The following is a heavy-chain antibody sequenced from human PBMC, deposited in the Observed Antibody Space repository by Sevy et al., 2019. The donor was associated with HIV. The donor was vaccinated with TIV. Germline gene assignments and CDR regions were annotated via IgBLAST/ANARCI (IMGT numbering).Heavy chain of an antibody. J-gene: IGHJ4*02. Sequence: GGSLRLSCAASGFTFSSYSMNWVRQAPGKGLEWVSSISSGSSYIYYADSVKGRFTISRDNAKNSLYLQMNSLRAEDTAVYYCATDGGCSSTSCLLYFDYWGQGTLVTVSS. CDR2: ISSGSSYI. CDR1: GFTFSSYS. CDR3: ATDGGCSSTSCLLYFDY. V-gene: IGHV3-21*01. D-gene: IGHD2-2*01.